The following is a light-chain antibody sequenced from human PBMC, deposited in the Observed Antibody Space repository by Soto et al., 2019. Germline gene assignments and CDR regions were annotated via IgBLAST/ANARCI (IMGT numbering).Light chain of an antibody. Sequence: QSALTQPASVSGSPGQSITISCTGTSSDIGGYNFVSWYQQHPGNAPKLMIYEVTNRPAGVSNRFSGSKSGNTASLTISGLQAEDEADYYCNSFTTSSTVVFGGGTKLTVL. CDR2: EVT. CDR3: NSFTTSSTVV. V-gene: IGLV2-14*01. CDR1: SSDIGGYNF. J-gene: IGLJ2*01.